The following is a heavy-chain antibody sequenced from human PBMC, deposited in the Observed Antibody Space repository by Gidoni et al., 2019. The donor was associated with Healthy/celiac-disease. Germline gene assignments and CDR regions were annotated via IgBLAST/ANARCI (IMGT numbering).Heavy chain of an antibody. V-gene: IGHV3-48*02. CDR2: ISSSSSTI. D-gene: IGHD3-9*01. Sequence: EVQLVESGGGLVQPGGSLRLSCAASGFPFSSYSMNWVRQAPGKGLEWFSYISSSSSTIYYADSVKGRFTISRDNAKNSLYLQMNSLRDEDTAVYYCARDTSFDFRWYFDYWGQGTLVTVSS. CDR3: ARDTSFDFRWYFDY. J-gene: IGHJ4*02. CDR1: GFPFSSYS.